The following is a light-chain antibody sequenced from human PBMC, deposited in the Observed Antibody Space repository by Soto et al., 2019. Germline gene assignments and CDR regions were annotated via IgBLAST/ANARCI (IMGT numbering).Light chain of an antibody. CDR3: CSYAGSYTYV. Sequence: QSALTQPASVSGSPGQSITISCTGTSSDVGAYTSVSWYQQHPGKAPKLMIYEVSNRPSGVSNRFSGSKSGNTASLTISGLQAEDEAHYYCCSYAGSYTYVFGTGTKLTVL. J-gene: IGLJ1*01. V-gene: IGLV2-14*01. CDR1: SSDVGAYTS. CDR2: EVS.